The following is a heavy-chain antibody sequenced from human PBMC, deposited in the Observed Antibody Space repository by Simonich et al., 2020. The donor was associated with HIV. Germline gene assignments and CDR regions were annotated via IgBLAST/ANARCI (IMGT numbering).Heavy chain of an antibody. J-gene: IGHJ3*02. CDR2: IYSSGGL. Sequence: QLQLQESGPGLVKRSETLSLTCTVSGGSISGYYWSWIRQPPGKGLEWIGYIYSSGGLNYNPSLKNRVTIFVDTSNNQFSLKVTSVTAADTALYYCARHEGSGAYDDPFDIWGQGTMVTVSS. V-gene: IGHV4-59*08. D-gene: IGHD3-10*01. CDR1: GGSISGYY. CDR3: ARHEGSGAYDDPFDI.